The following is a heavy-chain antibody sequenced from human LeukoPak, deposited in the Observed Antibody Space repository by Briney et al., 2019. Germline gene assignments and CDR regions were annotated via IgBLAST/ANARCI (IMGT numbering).Heavy chain of an antibody. CDR3: ARDQGGYSYGTIDY. V-gene: IGHV3-21*01. CDR1: GFTFSSYS. CDR2: TSSSSSYI. D-gene: IGHD5-18*01. Sequence: PGGSLRLSCAASGFTFSSYSMNWVRQAPGKGLEWVSSTSSSSSYIYYADSVKGRFTISRDNAKNSLYLQMNSLRAEDTAVYYCARDQGGYSYGTIDYWGQGTLVTVSS. J-gene: IGHJ4*02.